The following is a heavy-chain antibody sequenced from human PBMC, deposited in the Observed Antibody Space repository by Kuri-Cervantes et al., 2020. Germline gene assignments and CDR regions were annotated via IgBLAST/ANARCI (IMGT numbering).Heavy chain of an antibody. J-gene: IGHJ6*03. Sequence: GGSLRLSCAASGFTFSSYSMNWVRQAPGKGLEWVSYISSSSSTIYYADSVKGRFTISRDNSKNTLYLQMNSLRAEDTAVYYCAKDRAVAGTFYYYYMDVWGKGTTVTVSS. CDR2: ISSSSSTI. D-gene: IGHD6-19*01. CDR1: GFTFSSYS. CDR3: AKDRAVAGTFYYYYMDV. V-gene: IGHV3-48*01.